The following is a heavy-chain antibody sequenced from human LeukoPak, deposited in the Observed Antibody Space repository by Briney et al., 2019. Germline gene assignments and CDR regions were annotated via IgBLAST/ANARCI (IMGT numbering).Heavy chain of an antibody. Sequence: SETLCLTCAVSGFSISSSNWSSLVHDPPEKPLEWIGIIYHSGNTNYKPSLNSRFTISIDKSKNQFSLQLNSLTAADTAVYYCAKDREPPGLTDSSTRIYSFESWGQGTLVTVSS. V-gene: IGHV4/OR15-8*02. CDR3: AKDREPPGLTDSSTRIYSFES. CDR2: IYHSGNT. CDR1: GFSISSSNW. J-gene: IGHJ4*02. D-gene: IGHD2-2*01.